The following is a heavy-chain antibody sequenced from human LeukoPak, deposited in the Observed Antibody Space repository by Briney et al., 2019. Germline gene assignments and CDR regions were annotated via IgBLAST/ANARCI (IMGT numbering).Heavy chain of an antibody. CDR1: GYTFTSYG. V-gene: IGHV1-69*04. D-gene: IGHD3-22*01. J-gene: IGHJ6*02. Sequence: SVKVSCKASGYTFTSYGISWVRQAPGQGLEWMGRIIPILGIANYAQKFQGRVTITADKSTSTAYMELSSLRSEDTAVYYCATGRYYYDSSGYYHYYYGMDVWGQGTTVTVS. CDR3: ATGRYYYDSSGYYHYYYGMDV. CDR2: IIPILGIA.